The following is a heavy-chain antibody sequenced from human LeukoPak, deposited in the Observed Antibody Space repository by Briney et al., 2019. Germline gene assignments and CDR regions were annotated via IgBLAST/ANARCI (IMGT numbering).Heavy chain of an antibody. CDR1: GFTFSSYG. J-gene: IGHJ3*02. Sequence: GGSLRLSCAASGFTFSSYGMHWVRQAPGKGLEWVAFIRYDGSNKYYADSVKGRFTISRDNSKNTLYLQMNSRRAEDTAVYYCAKDDPPSGSGSYHSGLAFDIWGQGTMVTVSS. CDR2: IRYDGSNK. V-gene: IGHV3-30*02. CDR3: AKDDPPSGSGSYHSGLAFDI. D-gene: IGHD3-10*01.